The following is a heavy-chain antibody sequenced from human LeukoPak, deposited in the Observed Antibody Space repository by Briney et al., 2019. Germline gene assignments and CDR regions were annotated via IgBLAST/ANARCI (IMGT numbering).Heavy chain of an antibody. Sequence: PSETLSLTCTVSGGSISSYYWSWIRQPPGKGLEWIGEISHSGSTNYSPSLKSRVTISVDTSKNQFSLNLSSVTAADTAVYYCARALVRATMVWYFDLWGRGTLVTVSS. D-gene: IGHD5-12*01. J-gene: IGHJ2*01. V-gene: IGHV4-34*01. CDR3: ARALVRATMVWYFDL. CDR1: GGSISSYY. CDR2: ISHSGST.